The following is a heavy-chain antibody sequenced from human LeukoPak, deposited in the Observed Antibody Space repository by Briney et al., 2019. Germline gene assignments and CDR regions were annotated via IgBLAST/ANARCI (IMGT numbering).Heavy chain of an antibody. J-gene: IGHJ4*02. CDR2: ISGSGGST. V-gene: IGHV3-23*01. D-gene: IGHD3-10*01. CDR1: GFTFSSYG. Sequence: GGSLRLSCAASGFTFSSYGMSWVRQAPGKGLEWVSAISGSGGSTYYADSVKGRFTISRDNSKNTLYLQMNSLRAEDTAVYYCAKKNSADYGSGSYYVLSARLRQTFYDYWGQGTLVTVSS. CDR3: AKKNSADYGSGSYYVLSARLRQTFYDY.